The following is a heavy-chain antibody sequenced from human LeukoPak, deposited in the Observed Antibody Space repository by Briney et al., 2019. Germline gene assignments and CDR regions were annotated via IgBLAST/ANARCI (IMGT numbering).Heavy chain of an antibody. D-gene: IGHD6-25*01. J-gene: IGHJ4*02. V-gene: IGHV4-34*01. CDR3: ARGRVTRITARHRWYFDF. Sequence: SETLSLTCAVYGGSFSGYYWSWIRQPPGKGLEWIGDINHDGTTNYNPSLKSRVTISVDTSKNQFSLKLISVTAADTAVYYCARGRVTRITARHRWYFDFWGQGTLVTVSS. CDR2: INHDGTT. CDR1: GGSFSGYY.